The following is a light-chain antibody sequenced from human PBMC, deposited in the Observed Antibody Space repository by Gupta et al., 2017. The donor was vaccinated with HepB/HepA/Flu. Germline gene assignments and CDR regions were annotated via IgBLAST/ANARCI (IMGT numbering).Light chain of an antibody. J-gene: IGLJ3*02. CDR3: WEWPNNSKTHSV. CDR2: YTSDSKN. Sequence: QPVLTQPSSHSASSGASVRLTCMLSSGFSVGDFWIRWYQQKPGNPPRYLLYYTSDSKNCQGSGVPSRFSGSYSDSANEGIPRISGLQPEDEADYDYWEWPNNSKTHSVLGGGTKLTVL. CDR1: SGFSVGDFW. V-gene: IGLV5-52*01.